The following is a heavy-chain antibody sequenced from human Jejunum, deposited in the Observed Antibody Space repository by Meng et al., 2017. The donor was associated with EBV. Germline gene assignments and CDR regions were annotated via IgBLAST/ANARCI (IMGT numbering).Heavy chain of an antibody. D-gene: IGHD3-16*01. CDR3: AREGLVGDLRYFDL. J-gene: IGHJ2*01. V-gene: IGHV1-2*06. Sequence: VQMVQLGAEVKRPEAPVKGSCKASAYTFAGYYMHWVRQAPGQGLEWMGRINPNSGGANYAQKFQGRVTMTRDTSISTAYMELSRLRSDDTAVYYCAREGLVGDLRYFDLWGRGTLVTVSS. CDR2: INPNSGGA. CDR1: AYTFAGYY.